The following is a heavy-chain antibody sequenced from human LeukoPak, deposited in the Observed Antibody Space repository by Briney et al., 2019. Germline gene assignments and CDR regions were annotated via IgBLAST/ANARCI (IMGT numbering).Heavy chain of an antibody. V-gene: IGHV3-33*01. Sequence: PGGSLRLSCAASGFTFSSYGMHWVRQAPGKGLEWVAVIWYDGSNKNYADSVKGRFTISRDNANNTLYLQMNSLRAEDTAVYYCARGRIVGGNTFDSWGQGTLVIVSS. CDR1: GFTFSSYG. D-gene: IGHD1-26*01. CDR2: IWYDGSNK. CDR3: ARGRIVGGNTFDS. J-gene: IGHJ5*01.